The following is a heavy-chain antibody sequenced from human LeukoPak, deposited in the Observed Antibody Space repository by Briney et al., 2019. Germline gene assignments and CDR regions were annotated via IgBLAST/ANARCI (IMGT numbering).Heavy chain of an antibody. Sequence: GESLKISCKGSGYSFTNYWIGWVRQMPGKGLEWMGIIHPGDSDTRYSPSFQGQVTISADTSITTAYLQWSSLKASDTAIYYCARGDISGWFDPWGREPWSPSPQ. D-gene: IGHD6-19*01. CDR1: GYSFTNYW. CDR2: IHPGDSDT. J-gene: IGHJ5*02. V-gene: IGHV5-51*01. CDR3: ARGDISGWFDP.